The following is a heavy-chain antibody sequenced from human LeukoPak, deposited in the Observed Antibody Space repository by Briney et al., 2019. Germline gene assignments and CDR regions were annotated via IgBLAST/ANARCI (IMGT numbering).Heavy chain of an antibody. V-gene: IGHV1-18*01. J-gene: IGHJ5*02. CDR1: GYTFTSYG. D-gene: IGHD3-10*01. CDR3: ARTPYGTINYYGSGSYYNILNWFDP. CDR2: ISAYNGNT. Sequence: ASVKVSCKASGYTFTSYGISWVRQAPGQGLEWMGWISAYNGNTNYAQKLQGRVTMTTDTSTSTAYMELRSLRSDDTAVYYCARTPYGTINYYGSGSYYNILNWFDPWGQGTLVTVSS.